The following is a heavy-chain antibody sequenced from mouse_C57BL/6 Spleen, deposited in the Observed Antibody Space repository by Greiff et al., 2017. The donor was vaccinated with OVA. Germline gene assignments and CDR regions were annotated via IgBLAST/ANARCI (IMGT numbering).Heavy chain of an antibody. CDR1: GFTFSSYG. J-gene: IGHJ4*01. CDR2: ISDGGSYT. Sequence: EVQLVESGGDLVKPGGSLKLSCAASGFTFSSYGMSWVRQTPDKRLEWVATISDGGSYTYYPDNVKGRFTISRDNAKNNLYLQMRHLKSEDTAMYYCARDKGDYWGQGPSVTVSS. CDR3: ARDKGDY. V-gene: IGHV5-4*01.